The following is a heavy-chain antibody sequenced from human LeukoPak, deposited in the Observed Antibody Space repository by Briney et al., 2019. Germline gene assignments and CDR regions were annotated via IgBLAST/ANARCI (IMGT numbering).Heavy chain of an antibody. CDR2: ISYDGSNK. V-gene: IGHV3-30*18. CDR3: AKEHCSGGSCYLGAFDI. CDR1: GFTFSSYG. Sequence: PGGSLRLSCAASGFTFSSYGMHWVRQAPGKGLEWVAVISYDGSNKYYADSVKGRFAISRDNSKSTLYLQMNSLRAEDTAVYYCAKEHCSGGSCYLGAFDIWGQGTMVTVSS. D-gene: IGHD2-15*01. J-gene: IGHJ3*02.